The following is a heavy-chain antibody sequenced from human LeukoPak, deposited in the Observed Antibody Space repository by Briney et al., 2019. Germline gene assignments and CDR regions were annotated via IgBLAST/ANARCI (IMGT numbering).Heavy chain of an antibody. D-gene: IGHD3-3*01. V-gene: IGHV3-23*01. CDR1: GFPFSSYA. J-gene: IGHJ4*02. CDR3: AKGLGAGVLGFLEWLSLDS. Sequence: GGSLRLSCVASGFPFSSYAMTWVRQAPGKGLEWVSAIGGSGSRTYSADSVKGRFTIYRDNSKNTLYLQMNSLRAEDTAVYYCAKGLGAGVLGFLEWLSLDSWGQGTLVTVS. CDR2: IGGSGSRT.